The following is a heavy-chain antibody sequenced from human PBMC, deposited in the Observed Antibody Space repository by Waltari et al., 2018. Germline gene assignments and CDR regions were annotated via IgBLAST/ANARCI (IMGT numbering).Heavy chain of an antibody. CDR1: GFTLKNYW. V-gene: IGHV3-74*01. D-gene: IGHD2-15*01. Sequence: EVQLVESGGGLLQPGGSLRLSCAASGFTLKNYWMHWVRQVPGKGLVWVSRINIEGTVSSYADSVKGRSTISRDIAKNTLYLQLYSLRGEDTAIYYCVRDFGGNFDYWGQGTLVTVSS. J-gene: IGHJ4*02. CDR2: INIEGTVS. CDR3: VRDFGGNFDY.